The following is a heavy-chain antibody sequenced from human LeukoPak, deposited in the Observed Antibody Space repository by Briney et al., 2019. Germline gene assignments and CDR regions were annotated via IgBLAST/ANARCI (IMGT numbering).Heavy chain of an antibody. CDR1: TDSFSSHY. J-gene: IGHJ3*02. Sequence: SETLSLTCAVSTDSFSSHYWTWIRQPPGKGLEWVGYISYIGSTNYNPSLKSRVTISIDTSKNQFSLRLSSVTAADTAVYYCARDVVTVTKGFDIWGQGTMVSVSS. CDR3: ARDVVTVTKGFDI. V-gene: IGHV4-59*11. CDR2: ISYIGST. D-gene: IGHD4-17*01.